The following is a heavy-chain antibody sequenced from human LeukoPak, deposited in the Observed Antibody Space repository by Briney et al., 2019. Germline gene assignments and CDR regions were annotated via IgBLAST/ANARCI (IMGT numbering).Heavy chain of an antibody. CDR3: ARSTKMGDY. CDR1: GFPFSSYW. CDR2: INQDGSEE. J-gene: IGHJ4*02. Sequence: GGSLRLSCAASGFPFSSYWMNWVRQAPGKGLEWVANINQDGSEEYYVDSVKGRFTISRDNAKNSLYVQMNSLRAEDTAVYYCARSTKMGDYWGQGTLVTVSS. V-gene: IGHV3-7*04. D-gene: IGHD3-22*01.